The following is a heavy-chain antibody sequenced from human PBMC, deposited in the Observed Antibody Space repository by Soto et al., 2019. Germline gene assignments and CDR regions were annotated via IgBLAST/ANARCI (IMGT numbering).Heavy chain of an antibody. Sequence: SGFTFDEYGMSWVRQVPGQGLEWVSSFNWNGNYIHYADSVKGRFTISRDNSKNTLYLQMNSLRAEDTAVYYCANPPTTNYYYYGMDVWGQGTTVTVSS. J-gene: IGHJ6*02. D-gene: IGHD1-26*01. CDR3: ANPPTTNYYYYGMDV. V-gene: IGHV3-20*03. CDR2: FNWNGNYI. CDR1: GFTFDEYG.